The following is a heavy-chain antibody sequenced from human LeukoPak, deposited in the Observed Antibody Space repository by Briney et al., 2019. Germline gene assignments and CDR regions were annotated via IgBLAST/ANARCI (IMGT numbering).Heavy chain of an antibody. V-gene: IGHV4-39*01. J-gene: IGHJ4*02. CDR2: MYYRGST. D-gene: IGHD1-26*01. CDR3: ARLNSGSYLVFDY. CDR1: GGSISSSSYY. Sequence: SETLSLTCTVSGGSISSSSYYWGWIRQSPGKGLEWIGSMYYRGSTYYNPSLKSRVTLSVDTPKNQFSLKLSSVTAADTAIYYCARLNSGSYLVFDYWGQGTLVTVSS.